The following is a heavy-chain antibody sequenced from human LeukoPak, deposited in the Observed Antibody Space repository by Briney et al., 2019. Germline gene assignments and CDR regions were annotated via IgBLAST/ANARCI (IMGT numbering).Heavy chain of an antibody. CDR2: IKSKTEGETT. CDR3: TTGVVAKTDRRRFDP. J-gene: IGHJ5*02. V-gene: IGHV3-15*01. Sequence: GGSLRLSCAAFGITFSDAWMSWVRQAPGKGLEWVGRIKSKTEGETTDYAGPVKGRFTISRDDSKNTLYLQMNSLKTEDTAVYYCTTGVVAKTDRRRFDPWGQGTLVTVSS. D-gene: IGHD1-1*01. CDR1: GITFSDAW.